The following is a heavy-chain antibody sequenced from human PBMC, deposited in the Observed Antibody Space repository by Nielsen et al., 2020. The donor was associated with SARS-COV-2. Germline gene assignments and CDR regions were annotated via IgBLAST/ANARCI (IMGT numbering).Heavy chain of an antibody. J-gene: IGHJ3*02. CDR1: GGSISSSSYY. CDR2: IYYSGST. CDR3: ARAPITMIVVVNAFDI. V-gene: IGHV4-39*07. Sequence: SETLSLTCTVSGGSISSSSYYWGWIRQPPGKGLEWIGSIYYSGSTNYNPSLKSRVTISVDTSKNQFSLKLSSVTAADTAVYYCARAPITMIVVVNAFDIWGQGTMVTVSS. D-gene: IGHD3-22*01.